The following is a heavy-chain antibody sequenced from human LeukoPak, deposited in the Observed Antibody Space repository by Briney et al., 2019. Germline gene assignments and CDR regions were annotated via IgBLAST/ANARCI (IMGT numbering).Heavy chain of an antibody. Sequence: ASVKVSCKASGYTFTSYDINWVRQATGQGLEWMGWMNPNSGNTGYAQKLQGRVTITRNTSISTAYMELSSLRSEDTAVYYCARVGSSRTYYYYYYMDVWGKGTTVTVSS. CDR2: MNPNSGNT. CDR1: GYTFTSYD. CDR3: ARVGSSRTYYYYYYMDV. D-gene: IGHD6-13*01. V-gene: IGHV1-8*03. J-gene: IGHJ6*03.